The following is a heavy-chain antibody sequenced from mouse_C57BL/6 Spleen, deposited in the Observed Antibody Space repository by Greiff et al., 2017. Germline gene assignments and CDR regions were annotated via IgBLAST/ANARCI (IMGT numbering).Heavy chain of an antibody. CDR2: ISYDGSN. Sequence: EVQLVESGPGLVKPSQSLSLTCSVTGYSITSGYYWNWIRQFPGNKLEWMGYISYDGSNNYNPSLKNRISITRDTSKNQFFLKLNSVTTEDTATYYCARDYDYGRGYFDVWGTGTTVTVSS. CDR1: GYSITSGYY. D-gene: IGHD2-4*01. CDR3: ARDYDYGRGYFDV. V-gene: IGHV3-6*01. J-gene: IGHJ1*03.